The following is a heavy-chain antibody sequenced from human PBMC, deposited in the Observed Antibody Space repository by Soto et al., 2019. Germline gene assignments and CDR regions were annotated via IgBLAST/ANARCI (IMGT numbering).Heavy chain of an antibody. CDR1: GGSFSGYY. CDR2: INHSGST. Sequence: SETLSLTCAVYGGSFSGYYWSWIRQPPGKGLEWIGEINHSGSTNYNPSLKSRVTISVDTSKNQFSLKLSSVTAADTAVYYCARDREQGYCGGGSCPPFDYWGQGTLVTV. J-gene: IGHJ4*02. CDR3: ARDREQGYCGGGSCPPFDY. V-gene: IGHV4-34*01. D-gene: IGHD2-15*01.